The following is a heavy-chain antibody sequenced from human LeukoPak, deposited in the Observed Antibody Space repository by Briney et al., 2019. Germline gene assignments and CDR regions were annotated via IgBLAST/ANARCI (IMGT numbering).Heavy chain of an antibody. D-gene: IGHD6-19*01. Sequence: GGSLRLSCAASGFTFSAYWMSWVRQAPGKGLEWVANINETGSEKYYVDSVRGRFTISRDNANNSLYLQMNSLRDEDTAVYYCARWGSGWYWWGQGALVTVSS. CDR1: GFTFSAYW. V-gene: IGHV3-7*04. CDR2: INETGSEK. J-gene: IGHJ4*02. CDR3: ARWGSGWYW.